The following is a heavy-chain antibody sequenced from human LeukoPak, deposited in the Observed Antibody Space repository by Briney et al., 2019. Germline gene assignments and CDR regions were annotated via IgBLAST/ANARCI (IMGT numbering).Heavy chain of an antibody. V-gene: IGHV1-8*01. CDR3: ATVRGRDGYYFDY. CDR1: GYTFTSFG. D-gene: IGHD3-10*01. J-gene: IGHJ4*02. Sequence: APGKVSFKGSGYTFTSFGIHWGGQGTGQGLELKGWMNPNSGNTGYAQKFQGRVTMTRNTSISTAYMELSSLRSEDTAVYYCATVRGRDGYYFDYWGQGTLVTVSS. CDR2: MNPNSGNT.